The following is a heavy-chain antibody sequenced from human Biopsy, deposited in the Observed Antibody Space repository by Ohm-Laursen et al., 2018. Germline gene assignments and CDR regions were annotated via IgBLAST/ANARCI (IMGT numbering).Heavy chain of an antibody. J-gene: IGHJ3*02. V-gene: IGHV1-69*04. D-gene: IGHD1-7*01. Sequence: ASVKVSCKASGGTFGGSPITWLRQAPGQGLEGIGRNLPVVCLTTYAPRFQGRVTVTADTSTNTVYMDLSSLRSEDTAVYYCAKDQLHTTSSVGAAFEIWGPGTLVTVS. CDR1: GGTFGGSP. CDR2: NLPVVCLT. CDR3: AKDQLHTTSSVGAAFEI.